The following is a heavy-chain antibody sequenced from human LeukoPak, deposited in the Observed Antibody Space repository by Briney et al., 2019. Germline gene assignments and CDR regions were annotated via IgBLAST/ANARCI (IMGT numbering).Heavy chain of an antibody. CDR3: ARPDYGDYLAPIDY. J-gene: IGHJ4*02. D-gene: IGHD4-17*01. Sequence: PGGSLRLSCAASGFTFSSYWMHWVRQAPGKGLVWVSRINSDGSSTSYADSVKGRFTISRDNAKNTLYLQMNSLRAEDTAVYYCARPDYGDYLAPIDYWGQGTLVTVSS. V-gene: IGHV3-74*01. CDR2: INSDGSST. CDR1: GFTFSSYW.